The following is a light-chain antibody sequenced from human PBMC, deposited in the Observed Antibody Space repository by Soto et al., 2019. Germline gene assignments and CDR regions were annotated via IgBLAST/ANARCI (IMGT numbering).Light chain of an antibody. J-gene: IGKJ4*01. Sequence: VVMTQSPAALSLTPEEWATLSCRASQSVGGDVAWYQQKPGQAPRLLIYGASTRATGIPARFSGSGSGTEFTLTISSLQSEDFAIYYCQQYNNWPLTFGGGTKV. V-gene: IGKV3-15*01. CDR3: QQYNNWPLT. CDR1: QSVGGD. CDR2: GAS.